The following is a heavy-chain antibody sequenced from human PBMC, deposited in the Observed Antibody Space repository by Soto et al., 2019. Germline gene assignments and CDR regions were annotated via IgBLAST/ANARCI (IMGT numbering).Heavy chain of an antibody. D-gene: IGHD6-6*01. J-gene: IGHJ6*04. CDR3: ARDLGIAARPEYYYSGMDV. CDR1: GGSVSSGSYY. CDR2: IYYSVST. Sequence: ASETLSRTCTVSGGSVSSGSYYCSWIRQPPGKGLELIGYIYYSVSTNYNPSLKSRVTISVDTYKNQFSLKLSSVTAADKAVYYCARDLGIAARPEYYYSGMDVWGKGNTVTVSS. V-gene: IGHV4-61*01.